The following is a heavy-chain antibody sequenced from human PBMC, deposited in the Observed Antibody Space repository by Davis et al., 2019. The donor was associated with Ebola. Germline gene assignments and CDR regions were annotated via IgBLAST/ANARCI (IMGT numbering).Heavy chain of an antibody. Sequence: PGGSLRLSCTVSGGSVSSGSYYWSWIRQHPGKGLEWIGYIYYSGSTYYNPSLKSRVTISVDTSKNQFSLKLSSVTAAGTAVYYCAREIVVGAFGYWGQGTLVTVSS. CDR2: IYYSGST. D-gene: IGHD1-26*01. CDR1: GGSVSSGSYY. V-gene: IGHV4-61*01. J-gene: IGHJ4*02. CDR3: AREIVVGAFGY.